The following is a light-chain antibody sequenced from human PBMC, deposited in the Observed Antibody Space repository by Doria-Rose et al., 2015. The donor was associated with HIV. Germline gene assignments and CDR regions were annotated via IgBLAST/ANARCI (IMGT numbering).Light chain of an antibody. J-gene: IGKJ1*01. CDR1: QSFSSTY. V-gene: IGKV3-20*01. Sequence: TQSPGTLSLSPGERATLSCRASQSFSSTYLAWYQQKPGQAPSLIIYDGSTRDTGIPDRFSASGSGTDFALTVNRLEPEDFALYGCLQYGTSWTFGQGTKVEI. CDR2: DGS. CDR3: LQYGTSWT.